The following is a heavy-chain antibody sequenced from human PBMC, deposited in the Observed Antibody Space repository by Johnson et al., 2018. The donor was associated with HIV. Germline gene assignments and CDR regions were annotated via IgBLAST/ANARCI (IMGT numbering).Heavy chain of an antibody. D-gene: IGHD6-13*01. CDR2: ISWNSGSI. Sequence: VQLVESGGGVVRPGGSLRLSCAASGFTFDDYGMSWVRQAPGKGLEWVPGISWNSGSIGYADSVKGRFTIPRDNAKNSLYLQRNSLRAEDTAVYYCARGVYSSSWSGGDALDIWGQGTMVTVSS. CDR3: ARGVYSSSWSGGDALDI. V-gene: IGHV3-20*04. CDR1: GFTFDDYG. J-gene: IGHJ3*02.